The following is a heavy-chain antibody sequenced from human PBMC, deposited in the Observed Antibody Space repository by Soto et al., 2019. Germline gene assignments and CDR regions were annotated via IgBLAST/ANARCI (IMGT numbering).Heavy chain of an antibody. V-gene: IGHV1-46*01. CDR3: ARDEIGPDNYDTIGYYFDH. D-gene: IGHD3-22*01. Sequence: QVQLIQFGAEVKKPGASVKVSCNASGYTFTKFHIHWVRQAPGQGLEWMGMIDPSGGVTRDAQRFQGRISLTRDTSTCSGYMELRSLKSEDTAVSYCARDEIGPDNYDTIGYYFDHWGQGTLVTVSS. CDR1: GYTFTKFH. CDR2: IDPSGGVT. J-gene: IGHJ4*02.